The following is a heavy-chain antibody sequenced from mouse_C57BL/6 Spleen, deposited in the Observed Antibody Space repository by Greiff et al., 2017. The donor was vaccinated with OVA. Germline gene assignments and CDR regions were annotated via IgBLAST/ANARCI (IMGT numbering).Heavy chain of an antibody. D-gene: IGHD1-1*01. CDR1: GFNIKDYY. J-gene: IGHJ3*01. CDR2: IDPEDGDT. Sequence: EVQLQQSGAELVRPGASVKLSCTASGFNIKDYYMHWVKQRPEQGLEWIGRIDPEDGDTEYAPKFQGKATMTADTSSNTAYLQLSSLTSEDTAVYYCTTCLTSSYSFAYWGQGTLVTVSA. V-gene: IGHV14-1*01. CDR3: TTCLTSSYSFAY.